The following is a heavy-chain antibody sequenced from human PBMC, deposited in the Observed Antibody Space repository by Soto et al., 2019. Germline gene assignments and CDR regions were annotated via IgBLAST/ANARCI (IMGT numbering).Heavy chain of an antibody. Sequence: GGSLRLSCAASGFTFSNAWMSWVRQAPGKGLEWVGRIKSKTDGGTTDYAAPVKGRFTISRDDSKNTLYLQMNSLKTEDTAVYYCTTDYGDYGSLYYYYYMDVWGKGTTVTVSS. CDR3: TTDYGDYGSLYYYYYMDV. J-gene: IGHJ6*03. V-gene: IGHV3-15*01. D-gene: IGHD4-17*01. CDR2: IKSKTDGGTT. CDR1: GFTFSNAW.